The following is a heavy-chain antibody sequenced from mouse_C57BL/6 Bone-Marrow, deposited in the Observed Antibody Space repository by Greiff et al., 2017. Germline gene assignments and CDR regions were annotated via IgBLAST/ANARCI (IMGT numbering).Heavy chain of an antibody. CDR2: IPPNSGST. D-gene: IGHD1-1*01. CDR3: AREILRSFDY. Sequence: QVQLQQPVAELVKPGASVKLSCKASGYTFTSYWMQWVTQRPGPGLEWIGMIPPNSGSTNYHEKFKSNATLTVDKSASTAYMQLSSLTSEDSAVYYCAREILRSFDYWGQGTTLTVSS. J-gene: IGHJ2*01. V-gene: IGHV1-64*01. CDR1: GYTFTSYW.